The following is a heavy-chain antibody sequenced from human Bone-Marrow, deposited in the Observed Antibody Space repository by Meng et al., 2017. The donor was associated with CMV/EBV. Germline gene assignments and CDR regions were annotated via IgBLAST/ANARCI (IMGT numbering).Heavy chain of an antibody. J-gene: IGHJ6*01. CDR3: AKDGFAGDPRYYGMDV. CDR2: ISGDGSSR. D-gene: IGHD4-17*01. V-gene: IGHV3-74*01. CDR1: GFTFSQHW. Sequence: GGSLRLSCAASGFTFSQHWMHWVRQVPGKRPVWVSRISGDGSSRDDADFVKGRFTISRDNSKNTLYLQMNSLRAEDTAVYYCAKDGFAGDPRYYGMDVWGQGTTVTVSS.